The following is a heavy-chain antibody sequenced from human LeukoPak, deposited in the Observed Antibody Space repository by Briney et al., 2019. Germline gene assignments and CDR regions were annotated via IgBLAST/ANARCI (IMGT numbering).Heavy chain of an antibody. J-gene: IGHJ4*02. V-gene: IGHV3-7*01. CDR3: ARAGGTSWADY. CDR1: GFPFRDYW. CDR2: VKQDGTEK. D-gene: IGHD6-13*01. Sequence: GGALRLSCEASGFPFRDYWMPGVPKAPGRGLEWVANVKQDGTEKFYVDSVKGRFTISRDNGKNSLYLQMNSLRVEDTAIYYCARAGGTSWADYWGQGTLVTVSS.